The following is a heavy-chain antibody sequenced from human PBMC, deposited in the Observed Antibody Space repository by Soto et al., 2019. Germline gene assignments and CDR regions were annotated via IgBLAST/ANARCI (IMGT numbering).Heavy chain of an antibody. CDR2: IWYEGSNK. CDR3: ARQPHPYGDYEGFYFDY. V-gene: IGHV3-33*01. CDR1: GFTFSSYG. Sequence: QVQLVESGGGVVQPGRSLRLSCAASGFTFSSYGMHWVRQAPGKGLEWVAVIWYEGSNKYDADSVKGRFTISRDNSKKTLYLQMNSLRDEDTAVYYCARQPHPYGDYEGFYFDYWGQGTLVTVSS. D-gene: IGHD4-17*01. J-gene: IGHJ4*02.